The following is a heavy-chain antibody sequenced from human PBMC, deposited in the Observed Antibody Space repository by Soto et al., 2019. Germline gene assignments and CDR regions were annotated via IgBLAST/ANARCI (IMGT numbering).Heavy chain of an antibody. CDR2: ISWNSGTI. CDR3: TNYDYYYGMDV. Sequence: PGGSLRLSCAASGFTFDDYAMHWVRQAPGKGLEWVSGISWNSGTIGYADSVKGRFTISRDDAKNSLYLQMNSLRAEDTALYYCTNYDYYYGMDVWGQGTTVTVSS. CDR1: GFTFDDYA. V-gene: IGHV3-9*01. J-gene: IGHJ6*02.